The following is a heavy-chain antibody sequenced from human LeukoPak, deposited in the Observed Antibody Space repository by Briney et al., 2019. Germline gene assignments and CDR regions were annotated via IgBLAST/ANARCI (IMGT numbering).Heavy chain of an antibody. D-gene: IGHD6-6*01. V-gene: IGHV3-7*01. CDR1: GFTFSTYW. Sequence: GGSLRLSCAASGFTFSTYWMSWVRQAPGKGLEWVANITPDGSDRYYVDSVKGRFSMSRDNAKNSLYLQMNSLRPEDTAVYYCARAHLSSSSTDYMDVWGKGTTVTVSS. CDR2: ITPDGSDR. J-gene: IGHJ6*03. CDR3: ARAHLSSSSTDYMDV.